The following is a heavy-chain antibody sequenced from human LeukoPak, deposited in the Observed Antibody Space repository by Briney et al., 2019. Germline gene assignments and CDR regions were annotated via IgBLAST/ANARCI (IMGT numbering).Heavy chain of an antibody. J-gene: IGHJ4*02. CDR3: VRGFRGRPFDY. CDR1: GFTFDDYG. D-gene: IGHD3-10*01. V-gene: IGHV3-20*04. Sequence: GGSLRLSCAAAGFTFDDYGMSWVRQAPGKGLEWVSGINRNGGSTGYADSVTGRFTISRDNAKNSLYLQMNSLRAEDTALYYCVRGFRGRPFDYWGQGTLVTVSS. CDR2: INRNGGST.